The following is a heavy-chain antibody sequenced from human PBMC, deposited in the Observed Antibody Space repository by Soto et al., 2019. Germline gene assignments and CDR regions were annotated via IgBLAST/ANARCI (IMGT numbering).Heavy chain of an antibody. CDR2: INHSGST. D-gene: IGHD3-22*01. CDR3: ARLGGYVSVGYYYLWDS. Sequence: QLQLQESGPGLVKPSETLSLTCRVSDGSMNSDSSYWGWIRQPPGKGLEWIGVINHSGSTYHNLSLKGRVTLSGAASRNQFSLKLTSMTAADTGVYYCARLGGYVSVGYYYLWDSWGQGTLVTVSS. J-gene: IGHJ4*02. V-gene: IGHV4-39*01. CDR1: DGSMNSDSSY.